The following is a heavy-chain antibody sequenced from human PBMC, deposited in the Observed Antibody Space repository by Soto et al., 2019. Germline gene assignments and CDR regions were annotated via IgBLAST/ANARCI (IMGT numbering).Heavy chain of an antibody. CDR2: ISAYTATP. V-gene: IGHV1-18*01. Sequence: QVQLVQSGAEVKKPGASVKVSCRASDYTFTNFGVTSVRRAPGQWLEWMGWISAYTATPNYAQKFQGRVTMTIATASRTDSMDLRRLTSVDTAADCCARVIPGVEAWFDPWGHGTLVSVSS. CDR1: DYTFTNFG. CDR3: ARVIPGVEAWFDP. D-gene: IGHD2-2*02. J-gene: IGHJ5*02.